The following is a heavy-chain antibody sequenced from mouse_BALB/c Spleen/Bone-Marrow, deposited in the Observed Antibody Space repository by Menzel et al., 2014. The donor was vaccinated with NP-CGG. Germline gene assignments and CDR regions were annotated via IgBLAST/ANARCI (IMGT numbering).Heavy chain of an antibody. Sequence: LKQSGSELLRPGASVKLSCKASGYTFTSYWMHWVKQRHGQGLEWIGSIYPGSGSTNYDEKFKSKGTLTVDTSSSTAYMHLSSLTSEDSAVYYCTREDYRYDWFAYWGQGTLVTVSA. CDR3: TREDYRYDWFAY. V-gene: IGHV1S22*01. J-gene: IGHJ3*01. D-gene: IGHD2-14*01. CDR2: IYPGSGST. CDR1: GYTFTSYW.